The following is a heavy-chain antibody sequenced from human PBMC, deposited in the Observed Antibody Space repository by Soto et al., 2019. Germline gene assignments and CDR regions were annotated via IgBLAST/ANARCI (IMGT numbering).Heavy chain of an antibody. CDR3: AREGSGYNF. Sequence: WVRQAPGQGLEWMGGIVPVFGRPNYAQRFRGRLTITADESTSTGYMELISLRSDDTAVYYCAREGSGYNFWGQGTQVTVSS. D-gene: IGHD5-12*01. J-gene: IGHJ4*02. CDR2: IVPVFGRP. V-gene: IGHV1-69*01.